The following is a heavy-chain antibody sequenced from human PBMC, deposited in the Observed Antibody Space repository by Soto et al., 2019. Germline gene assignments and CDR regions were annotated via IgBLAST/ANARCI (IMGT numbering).Heavy chain of an antibody. CDR1: GFTFSSYA. Sequence: QVQLVESGGGVVQPWRSLRLSCAASGFTFSSYAMHWVRQAPGKGLEWVAVISYDGSNKYYADSVKGRFTISRDNSKNTLYLQMNSLRAEDTAVYYCARDSSYWGQGNLVTVSS. CDR2: ISYDGSNK. CDR3: ARDSSY. V-gene: IGHV3-30-3*01. J-gene: IGHJ4*02.